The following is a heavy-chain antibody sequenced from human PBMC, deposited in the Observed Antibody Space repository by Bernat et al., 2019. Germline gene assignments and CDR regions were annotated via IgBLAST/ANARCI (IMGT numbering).Heavy chain of an antibody. Sequence: QVQLQESGPGLVKPSGTLSLTCAVSGGSISSSNWWSWVRQPPGKGLEWIGEIYHSGSFKYNPSLKSRVTISVDKSKNHFSLKLTSVTAADTAVYYCASGIAVAATSYNWFDPWGQGTLVTVSS. J-gene: IGHJ5*02. CDR3: ASGIAVAATSYNWFDP. CDR2: IYHSGSF. V-gene: IGHV4-4*02. CDR1: GGSISSSNW. D-gene: IGHD6-19*01.